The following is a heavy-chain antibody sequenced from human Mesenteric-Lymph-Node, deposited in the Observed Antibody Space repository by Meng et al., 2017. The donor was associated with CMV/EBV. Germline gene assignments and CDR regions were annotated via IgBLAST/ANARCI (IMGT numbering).Heavy chain of an antibody. J-gene: IGHJ4*02. D-gene: IGHD1-1*01. Sequence: GGSLRLSCAASGFTFRTYEMNWVRQAPGKGLEWLSYISSNGNNIYYADSVKGRFTTSRDNARNSLFLHIKSLRADDTAVYYCAREAESEDYWRLDYWGQGTPVTVSS. CDR3: AREAESEDYWRLDY. CDR2: ISSNGNNI. CDR1: GFTFRTYE. V-gene: IGHV3-48*03.